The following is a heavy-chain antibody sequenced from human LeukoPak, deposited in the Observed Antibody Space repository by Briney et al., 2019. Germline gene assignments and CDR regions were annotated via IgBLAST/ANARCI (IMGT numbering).Heavy chain of an antibody. V-gene: IGHV5-51*01. D-gene: IGHD3-10*01. CDR2: IYTGDSDT. J-gene: IGHJ3*02. CDR1: GYSFTSYW. Sequence: GESLRISCKGSGYSFTSYWIGLVRQMPGKGLGWVGIIYTGDSDTRYSPFFRGLVTISADQSSSTAFLQWSSLKASDSAMYYCATNTMFRGIHAFDIWGQGTMVTVSS. CDR3: ATNTMFRGIHAFDI.